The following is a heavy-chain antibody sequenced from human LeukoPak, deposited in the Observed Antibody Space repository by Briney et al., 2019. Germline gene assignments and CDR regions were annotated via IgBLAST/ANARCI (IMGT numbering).Heavy chain of an antibody. CDR1: GFTFSSYA. J-gene: IGHJ4*02. Sequence: GGSLRLSCAASGFTFSSYAMSWVRQAPGKGLEWVSAISGSGGSTYYADSVKGRFTISRDNSKNTPYLQMNSLRAEDTAVYYCAKDPNYYDSSGHFDYWGQGTLVTVSS. CDR2: ISGSGGST. D-gene: IGHD3-22*01. CDR3: AKDPNYYDSSGHFDY. V-gene: IGHV3-23*01.